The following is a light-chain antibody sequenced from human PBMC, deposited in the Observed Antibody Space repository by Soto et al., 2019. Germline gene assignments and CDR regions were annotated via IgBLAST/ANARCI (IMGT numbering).Light chain of an antibody. CDR3: QQRSNWPVT. J-gene: IGKJ5*01. CDR2: GAS. CDR1: QSVSSSY. V-gene: IGKV3D-20*02. Sequence: EIVLTQSPGTLSLSPGASATLSCRASQSVSSSYLAWYQQTPGQAPRLLIYGASSRATGIPDRFSGSGSGTDFTLTISRLEPEDFAVYDCQQRSNWPVTFGQGTRLEI.